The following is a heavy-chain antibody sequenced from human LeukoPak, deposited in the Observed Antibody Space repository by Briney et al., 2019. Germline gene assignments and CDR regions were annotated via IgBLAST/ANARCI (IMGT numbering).Heavy chain of an antibody. Sequence: PGGTLRFSCAAPGITFDAYGMTWVRKAPGKGLEWVSGISLNGGSTGYADSVKGRFTISRDNAENSRYLQMNSLRVEDTALYYCARGITMFQHWGQGTLVTVSS. J-gene: IGHJ1*01. CDR3: ARGITMFQH. CDR2: ISLNGGST. CDR1: GITFDAYG. D-gene: IGHD3-10*01. V-gene: IGHV3-20*04.